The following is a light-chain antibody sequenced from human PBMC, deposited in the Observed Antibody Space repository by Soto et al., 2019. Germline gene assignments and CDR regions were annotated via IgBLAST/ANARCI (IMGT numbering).Light chain of an antibody. CDR1: QSVSSSY. V-gene: IGKV3-20*01. CDR3: QQYGSSPTT. CDR2: GAS. Sequence: EIVLTQSPGTLSLSPGERATLSCRASQSVSSSYLAWYQQKPGQAPRLLIYGASSRATGIPDRFRCSGSGTDVTLTISRLEPEDFAVYSCQQYGSSPTTFGQGTRLEIK. J-gene: IGKJ5*01.